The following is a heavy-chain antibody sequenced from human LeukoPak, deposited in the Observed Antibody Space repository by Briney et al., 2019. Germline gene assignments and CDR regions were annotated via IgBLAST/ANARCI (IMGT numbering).Heavy chain of an antibody. CDR1: GFTFSSYS. CDR3: ARDPPDLYSSGWTSFDY. CDR2: ISSSSSTI. Sequence: GGSLRLSCAASGFTFSSYSMNWVRRAPGKGLEWVSYISSSSSTIYYADSVKGRFTISRDNAKNSLYLQMNSLRAEDTAVYYCARDPPDLYSSGWTSFDYWGQGTLVTVPS. J-gene: IGHJ4*02. D-gene: IGHD6-19*01. V-gene: IGHV3-48*01.